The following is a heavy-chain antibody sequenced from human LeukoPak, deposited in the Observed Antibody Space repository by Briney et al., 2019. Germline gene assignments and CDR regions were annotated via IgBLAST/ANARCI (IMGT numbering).Heavy chain of an antibody. J-gene: IGHJ4*02. CDR1: GFTLSSCS. CDR2: ISRSSGYV. CDR3: ARFPEGSSSWSIDF. Sequence: GGSLRLSCAASGFTLSSCSMNWVRQAPGKGLEWVSSISRSSGYVFYADSMKGRFTVSRDNSKNSLYLQMNTLRAEDTAVYYCARFPEGSSSWSIDFWGQGTLVTVSS. V-gene: IGHV3-21*01. D-gene: IGHD6-19*01.